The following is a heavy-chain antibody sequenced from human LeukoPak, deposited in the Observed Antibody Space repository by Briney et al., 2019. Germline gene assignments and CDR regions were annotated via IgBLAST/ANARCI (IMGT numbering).Heavy chain of an antibody. V-gene: IGHV4-59*01. CDR1: GDSISRYY. J-gene: IGHJ4*02. CDR3: ARGVPIYDSSGYYYLFDH. Sequence: SETLSLTCTVSGDSISRYYWSWIRQPPGKGLEWIGYIYYSGSTNYNPSLKSRVTISVDTSKNQFSLRLSSVTAADTAMYYCARGVPIYDSSGYYYLFDHWGQGTLVTVSS. CDR2: IYYSGST. D-gene: IGHD3-22*01.